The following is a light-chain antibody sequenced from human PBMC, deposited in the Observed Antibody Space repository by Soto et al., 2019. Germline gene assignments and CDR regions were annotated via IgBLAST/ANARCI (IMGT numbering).Light chain of an antibody. CDR2: GAS. CDR1: QSVSNNY. J-gene: IGKJ1*01. V-gene: IGKV3-20*01. CDR3: QQYGSSGT. Sequence: IGVAKSVVTLSLSPGERATLSCRASQSVSNNYLAWYQQKPGQAPSLLIYGASNRATGIPDRFSGSGSGTDFTPTISRLEPEDLAVYYCQQYGSSGTFGQGTKVDIK.